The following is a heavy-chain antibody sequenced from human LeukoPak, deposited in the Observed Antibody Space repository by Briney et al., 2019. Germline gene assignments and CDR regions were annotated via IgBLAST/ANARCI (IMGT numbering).Heavy chain of an antibody. D-gene: IGHD3-22*01. CDR3: ARERSSYYDSSGYYIGY. J-gene: IGHJ4*02. Sequence: GASVKVSCKASGGTFSSYAISWVRQAPGQGLEWMGGIIPIFGTANYAQKFQGRVTITADESTSTAYMELSSLRSEDTAVYYCARERSSYYDSSGYYIGYWGQGTLVTVSS. CDR1: GGTFSSYA. CDR2: IIPIFGTA. V-gene: IGHV1-69*13.